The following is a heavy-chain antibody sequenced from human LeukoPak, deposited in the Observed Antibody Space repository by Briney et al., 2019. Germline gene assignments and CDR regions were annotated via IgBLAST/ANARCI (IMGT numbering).Heavy chain of an antibody. Sequence: GGSLRLSCAASGFTFSSYEMNWVRQAPGKGLEWVSYISSSGSTIYYADSVKGRFTISRDNAKNSLYLQMNSLRAEDTAVYYCARAPSSTRPGWYFDLRGRGTLVTVSS. V-gene: IGHV3-48*03. D-gene: IGHD2-2*01. J-gene: IGHJ2*01. CDR1: GFTFSSYE. CDR3: ARAPSSTRPGWYFDL. CDR2: ISSSGSTI.